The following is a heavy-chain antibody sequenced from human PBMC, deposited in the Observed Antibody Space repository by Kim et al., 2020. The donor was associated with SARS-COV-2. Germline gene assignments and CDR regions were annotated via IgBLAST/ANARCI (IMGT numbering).Heavy chain of an antibody. CDR1: GFSFSGFW. CDR2: INEDGSEK. Sequence: GGSLRLSCAASGFSFSGFWMSWVRQAPGKGLEWVANINEDGSEKNYVDSVKGRFTISRDNAKNSLYLQMNSLRAEDTAVYYCASGGHIDYCGQGTLVTVSS. J-gene: IGHJ4*02. V-gene: IGHV3-7*01. D-gene: IGHD3-16*01. CDR3: ASGGHIDY.